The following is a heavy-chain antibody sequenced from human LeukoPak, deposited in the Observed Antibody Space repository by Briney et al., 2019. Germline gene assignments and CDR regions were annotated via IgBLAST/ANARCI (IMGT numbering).Heavy chain of an antibody. D-gene: IGHD3-10*01. J-gene: IGHJ4*02. CDR3: AKDLSWFGEFPLPDY. CDR1: GFTFSHYS. Sequence: GGSLRLSCAGSGFTFSHYSMNWVRQAPGKGLEWVAVISYDGSNKYYADPVKGRFTISRDNSKNTLYLQMNSLRAEDTAVYYCAKDLSWFGEFPLPDYWGQGTLVTVSS. V-gene: IGHV3-30*18. CDR2: ISYDGSNK.